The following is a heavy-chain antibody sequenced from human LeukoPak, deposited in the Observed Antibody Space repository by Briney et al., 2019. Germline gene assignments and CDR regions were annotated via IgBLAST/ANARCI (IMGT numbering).Heavy chain of an antibody. D-gene: IGHD3-22*01. Sequence: ASVKVSCKASGYTFTGYYIHWVRQAPGQGLEWIGWMNRNSGGTDYAQKFQGRVTMTRDTSISTTYMELSRLRSDDTALYYCTRAPSSGPFDYWGQGTLVTASS. CDR3: TRAPSSGPFDY. CDR1: GYTFTGYY. J-gene: IGHJ4*02. CDR2: MNRNSGGT. V-gene: IGHV1-2*02.